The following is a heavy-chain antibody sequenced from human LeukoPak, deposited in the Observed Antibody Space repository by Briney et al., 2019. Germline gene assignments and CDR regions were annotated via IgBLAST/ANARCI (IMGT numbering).Heavy chain of an antibody. CDR3: AGRSGYSPYYFDY. Sequence: GGSLRLSCAASGFTFSSYGMSWVRQAPGKGLEWVTGITGNGGSTYYADSVKGRFTISRDNSKNTLYLQMNSLRADDTAVYYCAGRSGYSPYYFDYWGQGTLVTVSS. V-gene: IGHV3-23*01. J-gene: IGHJ4*02. CDR2: ITGNGGST. D-gene: IGHD2-15*01. CDR1: GFTFSSYG.